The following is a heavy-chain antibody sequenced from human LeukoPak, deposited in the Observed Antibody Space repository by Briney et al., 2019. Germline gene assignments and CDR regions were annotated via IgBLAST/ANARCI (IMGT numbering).Heavy chain of an antibody. J-gene: IGHJ5*02. CDR3: AREAGTVVIGRFDP. V-gene: IGHV3-30*02. D-gene: IGHD2-15*01. Sequence: PGGSLRLSCAASGIPFTRNGMHWVRQAPGKGLEWVAFIQYDAINIKYGDSVKGRFTISRDNSKNTLHLQMNSLTPEDTAVYYCAREAGTVVIGRFDPWGQGTLVTVSS. CDR2: IQYDAINI. CDR1: GIPFTRNG.